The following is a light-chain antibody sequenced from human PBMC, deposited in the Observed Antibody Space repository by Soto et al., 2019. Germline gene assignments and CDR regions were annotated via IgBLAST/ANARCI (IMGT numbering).Light chain of an antibody. CDR3: QQANSFPWT. Sequence: DIQMTQSPSSLSASVGDRVTITCRASQSISSYLNWYQQKPGEAPKLLIYAASNLQSGVPSRFSGGGSGTDFTLTISSLQPEDFATYYCQQANSFPWTFGQGTKVDIK. CDR1: QSISSY. V-gene: IGKV1-39*01. J-gene: IGKJ1*01. CDR2: AAS.